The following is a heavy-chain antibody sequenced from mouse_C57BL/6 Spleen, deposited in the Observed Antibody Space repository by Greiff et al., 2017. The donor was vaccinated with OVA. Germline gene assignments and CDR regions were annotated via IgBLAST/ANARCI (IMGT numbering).Heavy chain of an antibody. D-gene: IGHD5-2*01. CDR1: GFTFSSYT. CDR2: ISGGGGNT. V-gene: IGHV5-9*01. Sequence: EVKLLESGGGLVKPGGSLKLSCAASGFTFSSYTMSWVRQTPEKRLEWVATISGGGGNTYYPDSVKGRFTISRDNAKNTLYLQMSSLRSEDTALYYCARQGIYFDDWGKGTTLTVSS. CDR3: ARQGIYFDD. J-gene: IGHJ2*01.